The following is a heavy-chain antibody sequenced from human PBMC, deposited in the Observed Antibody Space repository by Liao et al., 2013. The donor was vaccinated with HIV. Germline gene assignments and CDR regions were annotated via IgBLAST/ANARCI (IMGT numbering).Heavy chain of an antibody. Sequence: QVQLQESGPGLVKPSETLSLTCTVSNGSISNYYWSWIRQPAGKGLEWIGRIYSSGSTNYSPSLKSRVTMSVDTSKNQFSLKLTSVTAADTAVYYCARSFLGPQGYFDYWGQGTLVAVSS. J-gene: IGHJ4*02. D-gene: IGHD3-16*01. V-gene: IGHV4-4*07. CDR1: NGSISNYY. CDR2: IYSSGST. CDR3: ARSFLGPQGYFDY.